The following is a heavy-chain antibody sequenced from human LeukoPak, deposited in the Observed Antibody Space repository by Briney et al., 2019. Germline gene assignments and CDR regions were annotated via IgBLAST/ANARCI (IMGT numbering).Heavy chain of an antibody. V-gene: IGHV1-2*02. D-gene: IGHD1-1*01. CDR1: GYTFTGYY. J-gene: IGHJ4*02. CDR2: INPKSGGT. CDR3: ARRLGAGTTLGY. Sequence: ASVKVSCKASGYTFTGYYIHWVRQAPGQGLERMGWINPKSGGTNYAQNFQGTVTMTRDTSTSTAYMELSRLRSDDTAVYYCARRLGAGTTLGYWGQGTLVTVSS.